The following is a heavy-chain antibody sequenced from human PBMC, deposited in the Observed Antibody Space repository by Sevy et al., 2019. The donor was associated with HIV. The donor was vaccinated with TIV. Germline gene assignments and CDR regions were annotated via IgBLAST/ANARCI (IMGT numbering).Heavy chain of an antibody. V-gene: IGHV1-46*01. CDR2: VDPSGGNA. CDR3: VRADPAQHFDS. J-gene: IGHJ4*02. CDR1: ADTFTNNY. Sequence: ASVKVSCKASADTFTNNYIHWVRQAPGQGLEWMGIVDPSGGNASCAQGFQDRVTLTRDTSTSTLYMDLTSLTSEDTAVYYCVRADPAQHFDSWGQGTLVTVSS.